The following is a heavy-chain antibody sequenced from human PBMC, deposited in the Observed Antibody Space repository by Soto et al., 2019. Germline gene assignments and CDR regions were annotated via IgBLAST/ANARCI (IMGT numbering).Heavy chain of an antibody. J-gene: IGHJ6*02. Sequence: NPSETLSLTCSVSCGSINTVGYYWTWIRQQPGKGLEWIGYIYYSGSRDYNPSLKSRVSMSVDASKNQFSLNLTSVTAADTAVYYCAKESGGYDSSTRYGLDVWGQGTTVTVSS. CDR3: AKESGGYDSSTRYGLDV. D-gene: IGHD6-25*01. CDR1: CGSINTVGYY. CDR2: IYYSGSR. V-gene: IGHV4-31*03.